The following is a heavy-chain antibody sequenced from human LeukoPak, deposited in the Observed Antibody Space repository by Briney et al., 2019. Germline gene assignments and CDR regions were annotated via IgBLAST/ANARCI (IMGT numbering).Heavy chain of an antibody. CDR2: IYYSGSI. J-gene: IGHJ6*03. Sequence: SETLSLTCTVSGGSINFYYWSWIRQSPGKGLEWIGNIYYSGSINYNPSLKSRVTISVDTSKNQFSLILSSVTAADTAVYYCARHDYDYWSGYRGYYMDVWGKGTTVTVSS. CDR1: GGSINFYY. V-gene: IGHV4-59*08. D-gene: IGHD3-3*01. CDR3: ARHDYDYWSGYRGYYMDV.